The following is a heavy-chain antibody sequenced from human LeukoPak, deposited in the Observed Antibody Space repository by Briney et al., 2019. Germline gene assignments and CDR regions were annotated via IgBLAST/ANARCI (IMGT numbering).Heavy chain of an antibody. D-gene: IGHD1-14*01. CDR1: GYTFTGYY. CDR3: ARDQAYKDY. CDR2: IDPNSDDP. Sequence: ASVKVSCKASGYTFTGYYLHWVRQAPGQGLEWMGWIDPNSDDPNYAQKFQGRVTMTSDTSISTAYMELSRLSSDDTAVYYCARDQAYKDYWGQGTLVTVSS. J-gene: IGHJ4*02. V-gene: IGHV1-2*02.